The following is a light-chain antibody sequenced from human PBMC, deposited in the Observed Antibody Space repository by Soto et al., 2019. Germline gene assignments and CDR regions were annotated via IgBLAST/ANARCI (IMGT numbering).Light chain of an antibody. V-gene: IGKV3-20*01. CDR2: GTF. CDR1: QTVTSST. Sequence: EIVLTQSPGTLSLSPGERATLSCRASQTVTSSTLSWFQQKPGQAPRLLIYGTFNRATGIPDRFSGSGSGTDFTLTISRLEPEDFAVYFCHQFATSPWTFGQGTKVKIK. CDR3: HQFATSPWT. J-gene: IGKJ1*01.